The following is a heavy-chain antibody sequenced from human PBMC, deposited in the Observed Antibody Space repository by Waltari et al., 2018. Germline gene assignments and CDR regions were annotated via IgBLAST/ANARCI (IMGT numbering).Heavy chain of an antibody. Sequence: QVQLQESGPGLVKPSETLSLTCTAPGGSITIYSWRWIRQPPGKGLEWIGYIYSSGSTNYNPSLKSRVIISVDTSKNQFSLKVRSMTAADTAVYYCARDRGYQDYWGRGTLVTVSS. CDR1: GGSITIYS. J-gene: IGHJ4*02. CDR2: IYSSGST. D-gene: IGHD3-10*01. CDR3: ARDRGYQDY. V-gene: IGHV4-59*01.